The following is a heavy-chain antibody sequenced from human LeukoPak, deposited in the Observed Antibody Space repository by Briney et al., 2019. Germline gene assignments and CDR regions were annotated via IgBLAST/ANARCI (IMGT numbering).Heavy chain of an antibody. CDR2: ISWNSGSI. D-gene: IGHD7-27*01. CDR1: GFTFDDYA. CDR3: ALGNFDY. J-gene: IGHJ4*02. V-gene: IGHV3-9*01. Sequence: PGGSLRLSCAASGFTFDDYAMHWVRQAPGKGLEWVSGISWNSGSIGYADSVKGRFTISRDNAKNSPYLQMNSLRAEDTALYYCALGNFDYWGQGTLVTVSS.